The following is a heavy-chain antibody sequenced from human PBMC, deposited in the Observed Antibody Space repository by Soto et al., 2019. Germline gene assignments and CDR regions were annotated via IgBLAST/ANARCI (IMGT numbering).Heavy chain of an antibody. Sequence: GGSLRLSCAASGLTVSGKKYVAWVRQAPGKGLEWVSALYDVDGSFYADAVKGRFTTSSDSSKTTVYLQMNGLRPDDTAVYYCATWHEREHAYDVWGQGTTVTVSS. CDR1: GLTVSGKKY. CDR3: ATWHEREHAYDV. V-gene: IGHV3-53*01. D-gene: IGHD1-1*01. J-gene: IGHJ3*01. CDR2: LYDVDGS.